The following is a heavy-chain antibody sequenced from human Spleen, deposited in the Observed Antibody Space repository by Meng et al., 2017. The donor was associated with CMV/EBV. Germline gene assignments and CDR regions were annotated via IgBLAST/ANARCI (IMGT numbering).Heavy chain of an antibody. V-gene: IGHV1-69*02. CDR1: FSSYT. J-gene: IGHJ6*02. Sequence: FSSYTISWVRQAPGQGLEWMGRIIPILGIANYAQKFQGRVTITADKSTSTAYMELSSLRSEDTAVYYCVVEPRITIFGVVYYYGMDVWGQGTTVTVSS. CDR3: VVEPRITIFGVVYYYGMDV. CDR2: IIPILGIA. D-gene: IGHD3-3*01.